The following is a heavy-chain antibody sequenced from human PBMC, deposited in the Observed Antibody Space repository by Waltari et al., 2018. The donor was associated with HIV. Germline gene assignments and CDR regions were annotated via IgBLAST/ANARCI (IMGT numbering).Heavy chain of an antibody. CDR3: ARDLHDHYDFWSGYSVAYWFDP. CDR2: INAGNGNT. Sequence: QVQLVQSGAEVKKPGASVKVSCKASGYTFTSYAMHWVRQAPGQRLEWMGWINAGNGNTKYSQKFQGRVTITRDTSASTAYMELSSLRSEDTAVYYCARDLHDHYDFWSGYSVAYWFDPWGQGTLVTVSS. D-gene: IGHD3-3*01. V-gene: IGHV1-3*01. CDR1: GYTFTSYA. J-gene: IGHJ5*02.